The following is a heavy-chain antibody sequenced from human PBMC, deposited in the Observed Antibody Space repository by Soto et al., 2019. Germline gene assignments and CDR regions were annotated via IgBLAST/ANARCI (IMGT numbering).Heavy chain of an antibody. Sequence: EVQLVESGGGLVKPGGSLRLSCAASGFTFNIYTMNWVRQAPGKGLEWVSSITSSSTYIYYADSVKGRFTISRDNAKNSLYLQMNSLRAEDTAVYYCARGYCSGVSGYYYFDYWGQGTLVTVSS. CDR1: GFTFNIYT. CDR2: ITSSSTYI. CDR3: ARGYCSGVSGYYYFDY. J-gene: IGHJ4*02. D-gene: IGHD2-15*01. V-gene: IGHV3-21*01.